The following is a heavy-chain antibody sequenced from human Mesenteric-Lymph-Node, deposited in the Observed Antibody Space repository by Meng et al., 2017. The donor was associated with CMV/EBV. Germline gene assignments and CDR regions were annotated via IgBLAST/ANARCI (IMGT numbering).Heavy chain of an antibody. Sequence: GGSLRLSCAASGFTVSSNYMSWVRQAPGKGLEWVSVIYSGGSTYYADSVKGRFTISRDNSKNTLYLQMNSLRAEDTAVYYCARAVVGVTTPFDIWGQGTMVTVSS. D-gene: IGHD1-26*01. J-gene: IGHJ3*02. CDR3: ARAVVGVTTPFDI. CDR1: GFTVSSNY. CDR2: IYSGGST. V-gene: IGHV3-53*01.